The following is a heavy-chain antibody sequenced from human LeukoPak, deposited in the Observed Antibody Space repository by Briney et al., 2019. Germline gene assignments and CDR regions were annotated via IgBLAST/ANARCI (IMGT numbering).Heavy chain of an antibody. V-gene: IGHV4-61*02. CDR3: AREITYYYDSSGYYYYFDY. D-gene: IGHD3-22*01. Sequence: SETLSLTCTVSGGSISSGSHYWSWIRQPAGKGLEWIGRIYTSGSTNYNPSLKSRVTISVDTPKNQFSLKLSSVTAADTAVYYCAREITYYYDSSGYYYYFDYWGQGTLVTVSS. CDR2: IYTSGST. CDR1: GGSISSGSHY. J-gene: IGHJ4*02.